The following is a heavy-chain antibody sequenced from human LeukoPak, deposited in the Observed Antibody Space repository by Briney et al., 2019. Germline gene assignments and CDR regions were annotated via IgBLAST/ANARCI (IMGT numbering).Heavy chain of an antibody. J-gene: IGHJ4*02. D-gene: IGHD2-15*01. CDR2: IKQDGSEK. CDR1: GFTFSSYW. V-gene: IGHV3-7*01. CDR3: ARVRWTDYCSGGSCELDY. Sequence: GGSLRLSCAASGFTFSSYWMSWVRQAPGKGLEWVANIKQDGSEKYYVDSVKGRFTISRDNAKNSLYLQMNSLRAEDTAVYYCARVRWTDYCSGGSCELDYWGQGTLVIVSA.